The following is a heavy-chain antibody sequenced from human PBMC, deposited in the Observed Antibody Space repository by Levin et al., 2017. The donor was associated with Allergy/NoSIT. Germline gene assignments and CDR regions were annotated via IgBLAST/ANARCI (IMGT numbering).Heavy chain of an antibody. V-gene: IGHV1-46*01. CDR1: GYTFTSYY. D-gene: IGHD3-16*01. Sequence: GESLKISCKASGYTFTSYYMHWVRQAPGQGLEWMGIINPSGGSTSYAQKFQGRVTMTRDTSTSTVYMELSSLRSEDTAVYYCARPSGGMAPDDAFDIWGQGTMVTVSS. CDR2: INPSGGST. J-gene: IGHJ3*02. CDR3: ARPSGGMAPDDAFDI.